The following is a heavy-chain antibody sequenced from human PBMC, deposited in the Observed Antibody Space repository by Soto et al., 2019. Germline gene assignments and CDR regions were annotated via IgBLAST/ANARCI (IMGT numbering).Heavy chain of an antibody. V-gene: IGHV3-11*01. D-gene: IGHD3-10*01. Sequence: QVPLVESGGGLVQPGGSLRLSCAASGFTFSDYYMSWIRQAPGKGLEWVSYISSSGSTIYYADSVKGRFTISRDNAKNSLYLQMNSLRAEDTAVYYCAREEVRGVTYYYYYGMDVWGQGTTVTVSS. CDR3: AREEVRGVTYYYYYGMDV. CDR2: ISSSGSTI. J-gene: IGHJ6*02. CDR1: GFTFSDYY.